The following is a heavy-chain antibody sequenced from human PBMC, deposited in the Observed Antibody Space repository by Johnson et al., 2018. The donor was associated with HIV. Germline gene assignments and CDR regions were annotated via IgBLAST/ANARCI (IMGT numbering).Heavy chain of an antibody. D-gene: IGHD7-27*01. J-gene: IGHJ3*02. CDR1: GFTFSSYA. V-gene: IGHV3-30*04. CDR2: ISYDGSNK. CDR3: ARDGAGTGEGLDAFDI. Sequence: LLESGGGVVQPGGSLRLSCAASGFTFSSYAMHWVRQAPGKGLEWVAVISYDGSNKYYADSVKGRFTISRDNSKNTLYLQMNSLRAEDTAVYYCARDGAGTGEGLDAFDIWGQGTMVTVSS.